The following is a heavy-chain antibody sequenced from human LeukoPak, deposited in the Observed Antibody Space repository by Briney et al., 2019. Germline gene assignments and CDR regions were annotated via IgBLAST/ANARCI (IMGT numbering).Heavy chain of an antibody. V-gene: IGHV4-39*01. J-gene: IGHJ4*02. D-gene: IGHD6-19*01. Sequence: SETLSLTCTVSGGSLRSSGHWWVWIRQPPGQGLEWIGSIHYSGKVYYNPSLKSRVTTSVDTSTDQFSLRLSSATAADTAIYYCARQSGDQSSAWYFDAWGQGTLVTVSS. CDR2: IHYSGKV. CDR3: ARQSGDQSSAWYFDA. CDR1: GGSLRSSGHW.